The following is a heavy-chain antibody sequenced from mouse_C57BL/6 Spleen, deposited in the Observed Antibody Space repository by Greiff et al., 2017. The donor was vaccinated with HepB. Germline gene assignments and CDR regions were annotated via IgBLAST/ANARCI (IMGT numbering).Heavy chain of an antibody. J-gene: IGHJ2*01. V-gene: IGHV1-55*01. D-gene: IGHD2-1*01. CDR2: IYPGSGST. CDR3: AREGGNYAGFDY. CDR1: GYTFTSYW. Sequence: QVHVKQPGAELVKPGASVKMSCKASGYTFTSYWITWVKQRPGQGLEWIGDIYPGSGSTNYNEKFKSKATLTVDTSSSTAYMQLSSLTSEDSAVYYCAREGGNYAGFDYWGQGTTLTVSS.